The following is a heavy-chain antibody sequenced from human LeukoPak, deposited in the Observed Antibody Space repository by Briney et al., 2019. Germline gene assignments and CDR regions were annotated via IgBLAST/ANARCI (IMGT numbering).Heavy chain of an antibody. D-gene: IGHD6-13*01. CDR3: ARRAGAAAGYYYYMDV. CDR2: IYYSGST. Sequence: SETLSLTCTVSGGSISSSSYYWGWIRQPPGKGLEWIGSIYYSGSTYYNPSLKSRVTISVDTSKNQFSLKLSSVTAADTAVYYCARRAGAAAGYYYYMDVWGKGTTVTISS. CDR1: GGSISSSSYY. J-gene: IGHJ6*03. V-gene: IGHV4-39*01.